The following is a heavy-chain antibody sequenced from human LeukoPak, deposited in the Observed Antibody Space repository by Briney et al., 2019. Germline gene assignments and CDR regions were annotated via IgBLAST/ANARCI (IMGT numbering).Heavy chain of an antibody. D-gene: IGHD6-19*01. Sequence: SETLSLTCTVSGGSISSYYWSWIRQPAGKGLEWIGRMSSSGGTSYNPSLKSRVTMSLDTSKNQFSLRLSSVTAADTAVYFYARDRTSGWNYFDYWGQGTLVTVSS. V-gene: IGHV4-4*07. CDR3: ARDRTSGWNYFDY. CDR2: MSSSGGT. CDR1: GGSISSYY. J-gene: IGHJ4*02.